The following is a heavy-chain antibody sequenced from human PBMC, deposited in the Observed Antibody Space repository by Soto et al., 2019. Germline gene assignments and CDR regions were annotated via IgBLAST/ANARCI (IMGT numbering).Heavy chain of an antibody. CDR2: INPGGGST. J-gene: IGHJ4*02. V-gene: IGHV1-46*01. Sequence: ASVKVSCKASGYTFTSYYMHWVRQAPGQGLEWMGIINPGGGSTSYAQKFQGRVTMTRDTSTSTVYMELSSLRSEDTAVYYCAKGITGPKGYDSSGYYSGLDYWGQGTLVTVSS. CDR1: GYTFTSYY. D-gene: IGHD3-22*01. CDR3: AKGITGPKGYDSSGYYSGLDY.